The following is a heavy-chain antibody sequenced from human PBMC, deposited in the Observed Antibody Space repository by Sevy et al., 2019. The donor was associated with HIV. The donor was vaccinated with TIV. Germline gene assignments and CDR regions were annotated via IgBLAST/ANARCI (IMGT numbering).Heavy chain of an antibody. J-gene: IGHJ4*02. V-gene: IGHV3-74*01. Sequence: GGSLRLSCAASGFTFSSYWMHWVRQAPGKGLVWVSRINSDGGGTNYANPVKGRFTISTDNAKNTLYLQMNSLRAEDTAVYYCARASGGCCSKVFDYWGQGTLVTVSS. CDR2: INSDGGGT. D-gene: IGHD2-15*01. CDR1: GFTFSSYW. CDR3: ARASGGCCSKVFDY.